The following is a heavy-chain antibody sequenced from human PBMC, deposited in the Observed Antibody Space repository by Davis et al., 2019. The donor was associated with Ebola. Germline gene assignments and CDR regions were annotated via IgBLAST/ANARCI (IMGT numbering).Heavy chain of an antibody. J-gene: IGHJ3*02. CDR1: GFTFSSYG. D-gene: IGHD6-19*01. V-gene: IGHV3-30*02. CDR3: ARVSRKISTGWYRFDAFDI. Sequence: GGSLRLSCAASGFTFSSYGMHWVRQAPGKGLEWVAFIRSDGSNKYYADSVKGRFTISRDNSKNTVYLQMNSLRVEDTAVYYCARVSRKISTGWYRFDAFDIWGQGTLVTVSS. CDR2: IRSDGSNK.